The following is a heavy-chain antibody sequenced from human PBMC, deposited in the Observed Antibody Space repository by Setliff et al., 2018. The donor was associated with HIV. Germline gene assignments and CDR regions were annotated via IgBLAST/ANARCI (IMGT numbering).Heavy chain of an antibody. Sequence: SETLSLTCTVSGGSINSGGYYWVWIRQPALKGLEWIGRIYTSGLTNYNPSLKSRVTISVDTSKNQFSLRLSSVTAADTAVYYCARGNYDILTGRAIYYYYYMDVWGKGTTVTVSS. V-gene: IGHV4-61*02. CDR2: IYTSGLT. CDR1: GGSINSGGYY. D-gene: IGHD3-9*01. J-gene: IGHJ6*03. CDR3: ARGNYDILTGRAIYYYYYMDV.